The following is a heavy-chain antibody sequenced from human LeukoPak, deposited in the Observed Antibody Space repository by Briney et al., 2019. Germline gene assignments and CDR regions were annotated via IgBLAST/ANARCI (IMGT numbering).Heavy chain of an antibody. D-gene: IGHD3-9*01. CDR3: ARVSPYDILTGYYLDY. Sequence: SETLSLTCTVSGGSISSSTYYWGWIRQPPGKGLEWIGSIYYSGSTFYNPSLKSRVTISVDTSKNQFSLKLTSVTAADTAVYYCARVSPYDILTGYYLDYWGQGTLVTVSS. CDR2: IYYSGST. V-gene: IGHV4-39*07. CDR1: GGSISSSTYY. J-gene: IGHJ4*02.